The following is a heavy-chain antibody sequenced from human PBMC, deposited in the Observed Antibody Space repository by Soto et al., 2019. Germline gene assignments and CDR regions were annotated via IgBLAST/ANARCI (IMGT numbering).Heavy chain of an antibody. CDR3: ARNIVAASPPRLDF. V-gene: IGHV4-59*01. CDR1: GDSISGYL. D-gene: IGHD2-15*01. J-gene: IGHJ4*01. CDR2: IFYSGST. Sequence: ASETLFLTCTVSGDSISGYLCTWIRQPPGKGLEWIGHIFYSGSTNYNPSLKSQVSMSVDASKSQFSLQLTSVTSADTAVYYCARNIVAASPPRLDFWGHGTLVTVSS.